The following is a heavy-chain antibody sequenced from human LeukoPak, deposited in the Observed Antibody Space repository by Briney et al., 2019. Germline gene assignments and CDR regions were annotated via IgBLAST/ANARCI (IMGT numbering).Heavy chain of an antibody. D-gene: IGHD5-24*01. CDR2: VNEVGGT. J-gene: IGHJ5*02. CDR1: IDSFSNYH. Sequence: TSETLSLTCAVYIDSFSNYHWNWIRQTPSKGLEWIGEVNEVGGTNISPSLRNRVILSVDTSKNQFFLKLISVTVADTAVYYCARELEMATIPTSSNWFDPWGQGTLVTVSS. CDR3: ARELEMATIPTSSNWFDP. V-gene: IGHV4-34*01.